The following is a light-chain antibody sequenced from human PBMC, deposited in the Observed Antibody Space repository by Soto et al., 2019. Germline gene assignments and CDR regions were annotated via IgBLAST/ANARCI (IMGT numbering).Light chain of an antibody. CDR3: AAWDDSLNGYV. Sequence: QSVLTQPRSVSGSPGQSVTISCTGTSSDVGGYNYVSWYQQLPGAAPKLLIYSLSQRPSGVPDRFSGSKSGTSASLAISGLQSDDEADYYCAAWDDSLNGYVFGTGTKVTVL. V-gene: IGLV1-44*01. J-gene: IGLJ1*01. CDR1: SSDVGGYNY. CDR2: SLS.